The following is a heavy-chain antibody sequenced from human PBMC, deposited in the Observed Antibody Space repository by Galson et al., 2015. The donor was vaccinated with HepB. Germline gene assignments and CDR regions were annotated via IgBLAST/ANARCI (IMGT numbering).Heavy chain of an antibody. CDR2: ISYDGSNK. CDR1: GFTFSSYG. J-gene: IGHJ6*02. D-gene: IGHD3-3*02. Sequence: SLRLSCAASGFTFSSYGMHWVRQAPGKGLEWVAVISYDGSNKYYADSVKGRFTISRDNSKNTLYLQMNSLRAEDTAVYYCAKATQAPKSAYIFGVVISGYGMDVWGQGTTVTVSS. CDR3: AKATQAPKSAYIFGVVISGYGMDV. V-gene: IGHV3-30*18.